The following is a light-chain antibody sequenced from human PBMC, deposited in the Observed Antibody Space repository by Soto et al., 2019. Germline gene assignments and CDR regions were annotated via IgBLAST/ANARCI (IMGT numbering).Light chain of an antibody. Sequence: MTQSPLSLPVTPGEPASISCRSSRSLLSSWLAWYQQKPGKAPKLLIYKASTLKSGVPSRFSGSGSGTEFTLTISSLQPDDFATYYCLHYNSYSEAFCQVTKVDIK. CDR3: LHYNSYSEA. J-gene: IGKJ1*01. V-gene: IGKV1-5*03. CDR1: RSLLSSW. CDR2: KAS.